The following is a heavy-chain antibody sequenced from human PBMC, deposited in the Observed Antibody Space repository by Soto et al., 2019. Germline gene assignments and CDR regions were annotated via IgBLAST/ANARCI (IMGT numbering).Heavy chain of an antibody. CDR1: GFSLSNARMG. CDR3: ARLTGVEMATDAVWFDP. Sequence: QVTLKESGPVLVKPTETLTLTCTVSGFSLSNARMGVSWIRQPPGKALEWLAHIFSNDEKSYSTSLKSRLTISKDTSKRQVVLTMTNMDPVDTATYYGARLTGVEMATDAVWFDPWGQGTLVTVSS. D-gene: IGHD5-12*01. V-gene: IGHV2-26*01. J-gene: IGHJ5*02. CDR2: IFSNDEK.